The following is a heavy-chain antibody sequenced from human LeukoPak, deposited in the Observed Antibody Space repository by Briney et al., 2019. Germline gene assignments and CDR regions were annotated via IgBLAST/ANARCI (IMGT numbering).Heavy chain of an antibody. D-gene: IGHD3-10*01. J-gene: IGHJ4*02. Sequence: SETLSLTCAVFGYSISSGYYWGWIRQPPGKGLEWIGSIYRSGSTYYNPSFKSRVTISVDTSKNQFSLKLSSVTAADTAVYYCARFKVRGVIKTFDYWGQGTLVTVSS. CDR2: IYRSGST. CDR3: ARFKVRGVIKTFDY. V-gene: IGHV4-38-2*01. CDR1: GYSISSGYY.